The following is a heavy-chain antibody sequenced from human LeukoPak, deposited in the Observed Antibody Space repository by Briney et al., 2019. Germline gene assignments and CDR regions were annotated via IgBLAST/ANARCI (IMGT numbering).Heavy chain of an antibody. V-gene: IGHV3-74*01. CDR3: AMGPYYYDSSGYYY. CDR2: INSDGSST. CDR1: GFTFSSYW. J-gene: IGHJ4*02. D-gene: IGHD3-22*01. Sequence: GGSLRLTCAASGFTFSSYWMHWVRQAPGKGLVWVSRINSDGSSTSYADSVKGRFTISRDNAKNTLYLQMNSLRAEDTAVYYCAMGPYYYDSSGYYYWGQGTLVTVSS.